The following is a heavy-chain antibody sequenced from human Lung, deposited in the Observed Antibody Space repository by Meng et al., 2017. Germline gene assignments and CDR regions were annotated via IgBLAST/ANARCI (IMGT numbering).Heavy chain of an antibody. CDR2: ISGSGGST. V-gene: IGHV3-23*01. Sequence: GESLKISCAASGFTFSSYAMSWVRQAPGKGLEWVSAISGSGGSTYYADSVKGRFTISRDNSKNTLYLQMNSLRAEDTAVYYCAKKRSYSSGWYALWGQGTLVTVSS. CDR3: AKKRSYSSGWYAL. D-gene: IGHD6-19*01. J-gene: IGHJ4*02. CDR1: GFTFSSYA.